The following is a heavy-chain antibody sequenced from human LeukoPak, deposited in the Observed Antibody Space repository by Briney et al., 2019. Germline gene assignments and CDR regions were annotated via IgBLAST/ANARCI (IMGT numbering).Heavy chain of an antibody. J-gene: IGHJ4*02. CDR1: GVSISTYY. D-gene: IGHD1-7*01. V-gene: IGHV4-59*08. Sequence: LETLSLTCTVSGVSISTYYWSWIRQPPGKGLEWIGCIYCSGNTNNSPSLKSRATISVDTSKNQFSLSLTSVTAADTAVYYCVRHRTGTTADYWGQGTLVTVSS. CDR3: VRHRTGTTADY. CDR2: IYCSGNT.